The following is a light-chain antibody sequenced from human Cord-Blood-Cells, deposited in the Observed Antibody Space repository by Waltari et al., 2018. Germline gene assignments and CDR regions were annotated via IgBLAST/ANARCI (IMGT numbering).Light chain of an antibody. CDR3: QQRSNWPPIT. CDR2: DAS. Sequence: ELALTQSPATLSLSTGERATLSCRDSLGVSSYLAWYQQKPGQSPRLLIYDASNRATGIPSRFSGSGSGTDFTLTISSLEPEDFAVDYCQQRSNWPPITFGQETRLEIK. V-gene: IGKV3-11*01. CDR1: LGVSSY. J-gene: IGKJ5*01.